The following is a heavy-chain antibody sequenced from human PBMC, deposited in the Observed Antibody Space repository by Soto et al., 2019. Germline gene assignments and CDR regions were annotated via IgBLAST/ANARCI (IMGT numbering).Heavy chain of an antibody. V-gene: IGHV3-30-3*01. CDR3: ARKPGMGHIVQMGGGGDY. Sequence: QVQLVESGGGVVQPGRSLRLSCAASGFTFSSYAMHWVRQAPGKGLEWVAVISYDGSNKYYADSVKGRFTISGDNSKNTLYLKRKSRRAGDPAVFFWARKPGMGHIVQMGGGGDYWGQGTLVTVSS. D-gene: IGHD2-8*01. CDR1: GFTFSSYA. J-gene: IGHJ4*02. CDR2: ISYDGSNK.